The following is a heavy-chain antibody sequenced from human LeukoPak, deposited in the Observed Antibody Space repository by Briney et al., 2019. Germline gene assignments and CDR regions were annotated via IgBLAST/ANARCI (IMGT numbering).Heavy chain of an antibody. V-gene: IGHV3-23*01. CDR1: PFSFSRYA. J-gene: IGHJ4*02. D-gene: IGHD5-24*01. Sequence: PGGSLRLSCAASPFSFSRYAMTWVRPAPGKGLDWVSSITGSGAGTSYADSVKGRFTVSRDNAKNSLFLQMNSLRAEDTAMYYCARLGEMATTYFADYWGQGALVTVSS. CDR3: ARLGEMATTYFADY. CDR2: ITGSGAGT.